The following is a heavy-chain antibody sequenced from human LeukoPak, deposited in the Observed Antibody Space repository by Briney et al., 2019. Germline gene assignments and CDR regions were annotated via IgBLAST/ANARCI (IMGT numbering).Heavy chain of an antibody. V-gene: IGHV1-8*02. Sequence: ASVKVSCKASGYTFTSYDINWVRQATGQGLEWMGWMNPNSGNTGYAQKFQGRVTMTRNTSISTAYMELSSLRAEDTAVYYCAKDLGPIYGSGSLFDYWGQGTLVTVSS. CDR1: GYTFTSYD. CDR3: AKDLGPIYGSGSLFDY. CDR2: MNPNSGNT. J-gene: IGHJ4*02. D-gene: IGHD3-10*01.